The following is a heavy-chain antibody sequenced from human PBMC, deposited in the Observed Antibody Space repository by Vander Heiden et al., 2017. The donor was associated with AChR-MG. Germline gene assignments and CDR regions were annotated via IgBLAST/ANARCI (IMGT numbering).Heavy chain of an antibody. CDR2: IIPIFGTA. Sequence: QVQLVQSGAEVKKPGSSVQVSCKASGGTFSSDAISWVRQAPGQGLEWMGGIIPIFGTANYAQKFQGRVTITADESTSTAYMELSSLRSEDTAVYYCAFGVLRYFDWYPGYWGQGTLVTVSS. D-gene: IGHD3-9*01. CDR1: GGTFSSDA. CDR3: AFGVLRYFDWYPGY. J-gene: IGHJ4*02. V-gene: IGHV1-69*01.